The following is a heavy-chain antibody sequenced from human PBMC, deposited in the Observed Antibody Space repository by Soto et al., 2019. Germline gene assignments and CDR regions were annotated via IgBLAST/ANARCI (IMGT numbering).Heavy chain of an antibody. CDR1: GDSSVSSSSYY. CDR2: IYYSGST. CDR3: ARQHPQDAFDI. Sequence: SETLSLTCTVSGDSSVSSSSYYWGWIRQPPGKGLEWIGSIYYSGSTYYNPSLKSRVTISVDTSKNQFSLKLSSVTAADTAVYYCARQHPQDAFDIWGQGTMVTVSS. V-gene: IGHV4-39*01. J-gene: IGHJ3*02.